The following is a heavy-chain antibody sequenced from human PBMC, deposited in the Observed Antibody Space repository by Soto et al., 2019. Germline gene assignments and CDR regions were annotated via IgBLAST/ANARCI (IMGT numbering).Heavy chain of an antibody. V-gene: IGHV3-15*07. Sequence: GGSLRLSCAASGFTFSNAWMNWVRQAPGKGLEWVGRIKSKTDGGTTDYAAPVNGRFTISRDDSKNTLYLQMNSLKTEDTAVYYCTTDNRGTYYDSRVNAFDIWGQGTMVTVSS. CDR1: GFTFSNAW. D-gene: IGHD3-22*01. CDR3: TTDNRGTYYDSRVNAFDI. J-gene: IGHJ3*02. CDR2: IKSKTDGGTT.